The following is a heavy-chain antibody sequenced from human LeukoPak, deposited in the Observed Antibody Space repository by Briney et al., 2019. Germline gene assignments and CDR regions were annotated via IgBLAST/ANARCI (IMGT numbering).Heavy chain of an antibody. CDR2: IYPGDSDT. CDR1: GYSFTSYW. J-gene: IGHJ4*02. D-gene: IGHD3-16*01. Sequence: GESLKISCKGSGYSFTSYWIGWVRQMPGKGLEWMGIIYPGDSDTRYSPSFQGQVTISADKSISTAYLQWGSLKASDTAMYYCARHGATRGFYFDYWGQGTLVTVSS. V-gene: IGHV5-51*01. CDR3: ARHGATRGFYFDY.